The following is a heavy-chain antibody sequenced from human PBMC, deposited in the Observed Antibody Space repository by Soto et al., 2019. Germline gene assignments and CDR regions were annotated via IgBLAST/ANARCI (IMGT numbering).Heavy chain of an antibody. CDR2: IYYSGST. CDR3: ARGPHCSGGNCYNWFDP. CDR1: GGSISSGGYY. Sequence: QVQLQESGPGLVKPSQTLSLTCTVSGGSISSGGYYWSWIRQHPGKGLEWIGYIYYSGSTDYNPSLKSRVTISVDTSKNQFSLKLSSVTAADTAVYYCARGPHCSGGNCYNWFDPWGQGTLVTVSS. J-gene: IGHJ5*02. V-gene: IGHV4-31*03. D-gene: IGHD2-15*01.